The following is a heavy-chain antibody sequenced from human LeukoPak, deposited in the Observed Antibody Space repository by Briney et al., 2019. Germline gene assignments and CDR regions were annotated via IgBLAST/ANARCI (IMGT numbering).Heavy chain of an antibody. Sequence: SETLSLTCSVSGGSISIYYWTWIRQSPGKGLEWIGYISYSGNPNYNPSLKSRVTISVDTSKNQFSLKLSSVTAADTAMYYCARGGGGSWYGTVDYWGQGTLVTVSS. CDR2: ISYSGNP. D-gene: IGHD6-13*01. CDR3: ARGGGGSWYGTVDY. J-gene: IGHJ4*02. CDR1: GGSISIYY. V-gene: IGHV4-59*01.